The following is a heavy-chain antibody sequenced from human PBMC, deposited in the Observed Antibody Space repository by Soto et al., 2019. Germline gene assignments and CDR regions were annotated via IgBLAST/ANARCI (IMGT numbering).Heavy chain of an antibody. CDR3: ARGYDSSGYYSLGLTPPFDY. D-gene: IGHD3-22*01. J-gene: IGHJ4*02. Sequence: KPSETLSLTCTVSGGSISSSSYYWGWIRQPPGKGLEWIGSIYYSGSTYYNPSLKSRVTISVDTSKNQFSLKLSSVTAADTAVYYCARGYDSSGYYSLGLTPPFDYWGQGTLVTVSS. V-gene: IGHV4-39*01. CDR1: GGSISSSSYY. CDR2: IYYSGST.